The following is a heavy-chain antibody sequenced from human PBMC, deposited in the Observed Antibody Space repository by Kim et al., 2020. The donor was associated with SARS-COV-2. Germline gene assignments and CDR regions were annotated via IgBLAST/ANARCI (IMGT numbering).Heavy chain of an antibody. Sequence: SETLSLTCTVSGGSISSSSYYWGWIRQPPGKGLEWIGSIYYSGSTYYNPSLKSRVTISVDTSKNQFSLKLSSVTAADTAVYYCATRAGIAVDDYWGQGTLVTVSS. V-gene: IGHV4-39*01. J-gene: IGHJ4*02. CDR2: IYYSGST. D-gene: IGHD6-19*01. CDR3: ATRAGIAVDDY. CDR1: GGSISSSSYY.